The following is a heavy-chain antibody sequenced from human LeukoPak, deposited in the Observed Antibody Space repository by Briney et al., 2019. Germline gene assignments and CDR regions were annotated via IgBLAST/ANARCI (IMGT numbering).Heavy chain of an antibody. CDR1: GYTLTELS. Sequence: GASVKVSCKVSGYTLTELSMHWVRQAPGQGLEWMGWINPNSGGTNYAQKFQGRVTMTRDTSISTAYMELSRLRSDDTAVYYCARAGRISSGTMVRGVKGNWFDPWGQGTLVTVSS. J-gene: IGHJ5*02. CDR2: INPNSGGT. D-gene: IGHD3-10*01. V-gene: IGHV1-2*02. CDR3: ARAGRISSGTMVRGVKGNWFDP.